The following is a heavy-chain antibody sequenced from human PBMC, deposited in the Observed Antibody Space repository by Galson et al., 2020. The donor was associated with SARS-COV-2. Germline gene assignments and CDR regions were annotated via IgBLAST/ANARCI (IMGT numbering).Heavy chain of an antibody. V-gene: IGHV3-30*04. D-gene: IGHD5-12*01. Sequence: GESLRLSCAASGFTFSSYAMHWVRQAPGKGLEWVAVISYDGSNKYYADSVKGRFTISRDNSKNTLYLQMNSLRAEDTAVYYCARELIDGSDYWGQGTLVTVSS. J-gene: IGHJ4*02. CDR1: GFTFSSYA. CDR3: ARELIDGSDY. CDR2: ISYDGSNK.